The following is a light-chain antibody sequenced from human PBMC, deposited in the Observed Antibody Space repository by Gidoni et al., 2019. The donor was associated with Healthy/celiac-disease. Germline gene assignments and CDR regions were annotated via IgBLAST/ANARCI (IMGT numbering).Light chain of an antibody. CDR2: QDS. J-gene: IGLJ2*01. Sequence: SYELTQPPSMSVSPGQTASIPCSGDKLGDKYACWYQQKPGQSPVLVIYQDSKRPSGIPERLSRSNSGNTATLTISGTQAMDEADYYCQAWDSSTVVFGGGTKLTVL. CDR3: QAWDSSTVV. CDR1: KLGDKY. V-gene: IGLV3-1*01.